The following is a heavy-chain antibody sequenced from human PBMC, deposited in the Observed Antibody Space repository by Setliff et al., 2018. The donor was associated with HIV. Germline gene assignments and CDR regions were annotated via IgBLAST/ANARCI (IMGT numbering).Heavy chain of an antibody. J-gene: IGHJ5*02. V-gene: IGHV3-7*03. CDR2: IGQDGSEK. Sequence: HPGGSLRLSCAASRFDFNNYWMCWVRQAPGKGLEWVANIGQDGSEKNYVDSVKGRFTISRDNSNNMLFLQMNSLRTEDTAVYYCARSGGDCSGISCYSLWFDPWGHGTLVTVSS. CDR1: RFDFNNYW. CDR3: ARSGGDCSGISCYSLWFDP. D-gene: IGHD2-15*01.